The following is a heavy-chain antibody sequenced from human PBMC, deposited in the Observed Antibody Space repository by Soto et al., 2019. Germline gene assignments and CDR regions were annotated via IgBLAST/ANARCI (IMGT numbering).Heavy chain of an antibody. D-gene: IGHD3-10*01. CDR3: TGITWFRGMDV. J-gene: IGHJ6*02. Sequence: SQTLSLTCVISGDSVSGNSAVWNWISHSPSRCLEWLGRTYYKSKWNNDYALSVKSRITINPDTSKNQFSLHLYSVTPEDTAVYYCTGITWFRGMDVWGQGTPVTVSS. CDR1: GDSVSGNSAV. V-gene: IGHV6-1*01. CDR2: TYYKSKWNN.